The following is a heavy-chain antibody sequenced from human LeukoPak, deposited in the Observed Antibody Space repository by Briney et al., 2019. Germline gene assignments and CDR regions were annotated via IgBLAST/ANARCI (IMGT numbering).Heavy chain of an antibody. J-gene: IGHJ5*02. CDR2: IYPGYSDG. V-gene: IGHV5-51*01. Sequence: GESLKISCKISGYKLTNNWIGWVRQVPGKGLEWMGPIYPGYSDGKYSPSFQGQVTLSVDASISTAYLHLRGLRASDTAIYYCVRFALTSSLDHWGQGTLVTVSS. CDR3: VRFALTSSLDH. CDR1: GYKLTNNW. D-gene: IGHD6-13*01.